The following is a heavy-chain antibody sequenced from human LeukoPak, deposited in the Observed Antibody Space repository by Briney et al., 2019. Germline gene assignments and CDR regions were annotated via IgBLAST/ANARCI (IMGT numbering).Heavy chain of an antibody. J-gene: IGHJ4*02. Sequence: ASVKVSFKSSVYTFTSYGISWGRQAPGQGLEWMGWISAYNGNTNYAQNLQGRVTMTTDTSTSTAYMEPRSLRSEDRAVYYCARERFTTVPAGRGLDYWGQGTLVTVSS. CDR3: ARERFTTVPAGRGLDY. CDR1: VYTFTSYG. D-gene: IGHD3-10*01. CDR2: ISAYNGNT. V-gene: IGHV1-18*01.